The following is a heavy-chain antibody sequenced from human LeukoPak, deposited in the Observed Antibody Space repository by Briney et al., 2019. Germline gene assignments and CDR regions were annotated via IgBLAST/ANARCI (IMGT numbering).Heavy chain of an antibody. V-gene: IGHV4-59*01. D-gene: IGHD2-15*01. Sequence: SETLSLTCTVSGGSISSYYWSWIRQPPGKGLEWIGYIYYSGSTNYNPSLKSRVTISVDTSKNQFSLKLSSVTAADTAVYYCARDLHCSGGSCHGWFDSWGQGTLVTVSS. J-gene: IGHJ5*01. CDR3: ARDLHCSGGSCHGWFDS. CDR1: GGSISSYY. CDR2: IYYSGST.